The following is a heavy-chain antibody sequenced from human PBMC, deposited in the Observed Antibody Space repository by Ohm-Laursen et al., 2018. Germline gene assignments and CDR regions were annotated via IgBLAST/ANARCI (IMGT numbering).Heavy chain of an antibody. D-gene: IGHD3-10*01. CDR3: VRARGVTRGEFGY. Sequence: SLRLSCTASGFTFSRYGMHWVRQAPGKGLEWVAVISYDGSNKSYAGSVKGRFTISRDNAKNSLDLQMNSLRAGDSAVYHCVRARGVTRGEFGYWGQGTQVTVSS. J-gene: IGHJ4*02. V-gene: IGHV3-30*03. CDR1: GFTFSRYG. CDR2: ISYDGSNK.